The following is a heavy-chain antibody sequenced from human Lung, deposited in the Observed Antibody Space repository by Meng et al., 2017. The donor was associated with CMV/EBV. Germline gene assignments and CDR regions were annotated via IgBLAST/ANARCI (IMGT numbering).Heavy chain of an antibody. V-gene: IGHV3-53*01. CDR3: ARVGYPKGGYFDP. Sequence: GGSLRLXCAASGFSVSNKYLAWVRQAPGEGREWVSVIYNDGDTHYTNSVKGRFTISSDSSKNTVFLQMNSLRADNTAVYYCARVGYPKGGYFDPWGQGALVTVSS. D-gene: IGHD2-15*01. J-gene: IGHJ5*02. CDR2: IYNDGDT. CDR1: GFSVSNKY.